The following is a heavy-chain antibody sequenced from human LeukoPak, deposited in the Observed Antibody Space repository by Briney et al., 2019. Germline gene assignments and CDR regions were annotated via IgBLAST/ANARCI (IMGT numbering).Heavy chain of an antibody. D-gene: IGHD3-9*01. CDR1: GFTFSSYA. Sequence: PGGSLRLSCAASGFTFSSYAMSWVRQAPGKGLEWVSAISGSGGSTYYADSVKGRFTISRDNSKNTLYLQMNSLRAEDTAVYYCAEEPRYEYYYYYYMDVWGKGTTVTVSS. CDR3: AEEPRYEYYYYYYMDV. V-gene: IGHV3-23*01. CDR2: ISGSGGST. J-gene: IGHJ6*03.